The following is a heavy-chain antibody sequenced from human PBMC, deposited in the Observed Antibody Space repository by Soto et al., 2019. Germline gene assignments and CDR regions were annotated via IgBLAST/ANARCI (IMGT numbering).Heavy chain of an antibody. CDR2: IVPIVDTA. J-gene: IGHJ5*02. Sequence: ASVKVSCKTSGGTFSSYAISWVRQAPGQGLEWMGGIVPIVDTATYAQKFQGRVTITADESTSTAYMELSRLRSDDTAVYYCVRDWGGAGGFDPWGQGTLVTVSS. V-gene: IGHV1-69*13. CDR1: GGTFSSYA. CDR3: VRDWGGAGGFDP. D-gene: IGHD3-10*01.